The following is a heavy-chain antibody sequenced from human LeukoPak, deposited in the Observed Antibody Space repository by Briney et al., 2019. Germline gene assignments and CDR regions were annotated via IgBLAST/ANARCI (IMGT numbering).Heavy chain of an antibody. J-gene: IGHJ4*02. CDR1: GFTFSNAW. D-gene: IGHD5-18*01. V-gene: IGHV3-23*01. Sequence: GGSLRLSCAASGFTFSNAWMSWVRQAPGKGLEWVSAISGSGGSTYYADSVKGRFTISRDNSKNTLYLQMNSLRAEDTAVYYCAKAQRGYSYGWGQGTLVTVSS. CDR3: AKAQRGYSYG. CDR2: ISGSGGST.